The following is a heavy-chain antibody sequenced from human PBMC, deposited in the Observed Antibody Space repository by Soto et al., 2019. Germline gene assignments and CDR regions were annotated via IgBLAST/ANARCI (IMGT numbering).Heavy chain of an antibody. J-gene: IGHJ4*02. CDR2: IYYSGST. D-gene: IGHD3-10*01. CDR3: ASALDGSGVPDY. CDR1: GGSISSGGYY. Sequence: SETLSLTCTVSGGSISSGGYYWSWIRQHPGKGLEWIGYIYYSGSTYYNPSLKSRVTISVETSKNQFSLKLSSVTAADMAVYYCASALDGSGVPDYCGQRTLVPVSS. V-gene: IGHV4-31*03.